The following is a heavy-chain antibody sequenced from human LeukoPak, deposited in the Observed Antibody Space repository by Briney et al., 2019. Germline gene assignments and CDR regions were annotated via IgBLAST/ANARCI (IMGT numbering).Heavy chain of an antibody. V-gene: IGHV1-2*02. J-gene: IGHJ4*02. Sequence: ASVKVSCKASGYTFTAYHIHWVRQAPGQGLEWMGWINPNSGDTNYAQKFQGRVTMTRDTSITTAYMELSGLTSDDTAVHFCARLRDVDYWGQGTLVTVSS. CDR3: ARLRDVDY. CDR1: GYTFTAYH. CDR2: INPNSGDT. D-gene: IGHD5-12*01.